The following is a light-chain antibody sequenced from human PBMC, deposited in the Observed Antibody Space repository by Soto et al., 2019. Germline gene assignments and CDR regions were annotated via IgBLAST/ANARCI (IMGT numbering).Light chain of an antibody. Sequence: QSALTQPASVSGSPGQSITISCTGTSSDVGGYNYVSWYQHHPDKAPKLMIYDVNNRPSGVSHRFYGSKSGNTASLTISGLQAEDEAAYYCSSYSSTNTRLVFGGGTKLTVL. CDR1: SSDVGGYNY. CDR3: SSYSSTNTRLV. CDR2: DVN. V-gene: IGLV2-14*03. J-gene: IGLJ2*01.